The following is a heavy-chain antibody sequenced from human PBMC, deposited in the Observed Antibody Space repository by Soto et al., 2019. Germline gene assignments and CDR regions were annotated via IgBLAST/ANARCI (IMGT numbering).Heavy chain of an antibody. Sequence: PGGSLRLSCAASGFTFSTYSMNWVRQAPGKGLEWVSSISSSSSYIYNADSVQGRLTISRDNAKNSLYLQMTSLRAEDTAVYYGAREERSHFDSWGQGTLVTVSS. J-gene: IGHJ4*02. CDR1: GFTFSTYS. CDR2: ISSSSSYI. D-gene: IGHD1-1*01. CDR3: AREERSHFDS. V-gene: IGHV3-21*01.